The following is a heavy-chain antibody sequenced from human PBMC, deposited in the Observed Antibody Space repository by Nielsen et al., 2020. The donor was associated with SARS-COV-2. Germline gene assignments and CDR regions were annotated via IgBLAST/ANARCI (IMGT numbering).Heavy chain of an antibody. D-gene: IGHD6-19*01. Sequence: GGSLRLSCAASGFTFSSYWMSWVRQAPGKGLERVANIKQDGSEKYYVDSVKGRFTISRDNAKNSLYLQMNSLRAEDTAVYYCARGETVAGTVGWGYYYYYMDVWGKGTTVTVSS. CDR2: IKQDGSEK. CDR3: ARGETVAGTVGWGYYYYYMDV. CDR1: GFTFSSYW. J-gene: IGHJ6*03. V-gene: IGHV3-7*03.